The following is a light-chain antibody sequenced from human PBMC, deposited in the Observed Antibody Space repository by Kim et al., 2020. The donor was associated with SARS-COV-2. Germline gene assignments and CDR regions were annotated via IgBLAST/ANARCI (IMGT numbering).Light chain of an antibody. CDR1: QDISND. Sequence: SASVGDRVTITSQASQDISNDLHWYQQKRGDALMLMYYDDSSFAAGAQPRFGASDSGTDFTFTISSLQPEDFEPYCYHQDGNLPYLFGEGPKLEI. CDR3: HQDGNLPYL. CDR2: DDS. V-gene: IGKV1-33*01. J-gene: IGKJ2*01.